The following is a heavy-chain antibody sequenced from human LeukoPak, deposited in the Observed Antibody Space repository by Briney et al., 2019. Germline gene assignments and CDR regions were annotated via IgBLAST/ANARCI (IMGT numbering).Heavy chain of an antibody. V-gene: IGHV1-18*01. D-gene: IGHD1-26*01. CDR3: ARDRESIGGATKRWFEP. Sequence: ASVKVSCKASGYTFTSYGISWVRQAPGQGLEWMGWISAYNGNTNYAQKLQGRVTMTTDTSTSTAYMELRSLRSDDTAVYYCARDRESIGGATKRWFEPWGQGTLVTVSS. CDR1: GYTFTSYG. J-gene: IGHJ5*02. CDR2: ISAYNGNT.